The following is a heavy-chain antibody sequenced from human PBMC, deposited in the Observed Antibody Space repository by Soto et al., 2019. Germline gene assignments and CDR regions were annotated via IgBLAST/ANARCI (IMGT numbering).Heavy chain of an antibody. CDR3: ARELHGTCCFDY. J-gene: IGHJ4*02. CDR1: GYIFTTYF. D-gene: IGHD6-13*01. Sequence: QVQLVQSAAEVKKPGASVRASCKASGYIFTTYFIHWVRQAPGQGLEWLGRINPDDGNVHYAQKFQGGVTMTRDTSTSTVYMEMGSLTSEDTAVYYCARELHGTCCFDYWGQGTLVTVSS. CDR2: INPDDGNV. V-gene: IGHV1-46*01.